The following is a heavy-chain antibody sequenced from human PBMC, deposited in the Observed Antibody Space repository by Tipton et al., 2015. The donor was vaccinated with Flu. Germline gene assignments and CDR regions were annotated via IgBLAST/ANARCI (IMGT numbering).Heavy chain of an antibody. D-gene: IGHD2-2*01. Sequence: TLSLTCIVFNGSLSSYYWNWIRQSPGKGLEWIGYIYNGVYTKYGPSLRSRVTISADTSKNQFSLRLSSVTAADTAVYFCARDPSLGMPEYFDSWGQGTLITVSS. CDR3: ARDPSLGMPEYFDS. CDR1: NGSLSSYY. J-gene: IGHJ4*02. V-gene: IGHV4-59*01. CDR2: IYNGVYT.